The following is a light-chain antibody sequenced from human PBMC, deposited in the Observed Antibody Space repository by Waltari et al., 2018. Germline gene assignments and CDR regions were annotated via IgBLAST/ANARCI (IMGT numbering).Light chain of an antibody. CDR2: KAS. Sequence: DIQMTQSPSTLSASVGDKVTITCRASQSISTWLAWYPQKTGKAPNLLIQKASTLESGVPSSFSGSGSGTEFTLTISSLQPDDFATYYCQQYNTFPYNFGQGTKLEIK. V-gene: IGKV1-5*03. CDR1: QSISTW. J-gene: IGKJ2*01. CDR3: QQYNTFPYN.